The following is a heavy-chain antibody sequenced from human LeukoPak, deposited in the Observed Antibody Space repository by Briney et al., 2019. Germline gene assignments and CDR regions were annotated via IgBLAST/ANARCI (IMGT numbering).Heavy chain of an antibody. V-gene: IGHV3-53*01. Sequence: PGGSLRLSCAASGFTFSDYAMHWVRQAPGQGLEWVSVIYFGGTTYYADSVKGRFTISRDNSKNTVYLQMNSLRVEDTAVYYCARGDGVYVYWGQGTLVTVSS. CDR1: GFTFSDYA. D-gene: IGHD5/OR15-5a*01. J-gene: IGHJ4*02. CDR3: ARGDGVYVY. CDR2: IYFGGTT.